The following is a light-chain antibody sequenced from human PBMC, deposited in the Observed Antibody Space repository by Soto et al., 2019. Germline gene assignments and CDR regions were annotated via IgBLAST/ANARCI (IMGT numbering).Light chain of an antibody. J-gene: IGKJ4*01. V-gene: IGKV3-11*01. CDR3: QQRSNWLT. Sequence: EIVLTQSPATLSLSPGERATLSCRASQSVSSYLAWYQQKPGQAPRLLIYDASNRATGIPARFSGSGSGTDXTLXISSLEPEDFAVYYCQQRSNWLTFGXGTKV. CDR1: QSVSSY. CDR2: DAS.